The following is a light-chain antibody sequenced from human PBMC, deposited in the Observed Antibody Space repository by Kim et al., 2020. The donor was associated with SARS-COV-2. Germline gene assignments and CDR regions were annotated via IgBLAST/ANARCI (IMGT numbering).Light chain of an antibody. V-gene: IGLV3-1*01. J-gene: IGLJ2*01. CDR1: KLGEKY. Sequence: SYELTQPPSVSVSPGQTVSITCSGDKLGEKYSCWYQHKSGQSPVLVIYQDFKRPSGMPERFSGSNFGNTATLTISGTQAVDEADYYCQAWDSGTVVFGGGTQLTVL. CDR2: QDF. CDR3: QAWDSGTVV.